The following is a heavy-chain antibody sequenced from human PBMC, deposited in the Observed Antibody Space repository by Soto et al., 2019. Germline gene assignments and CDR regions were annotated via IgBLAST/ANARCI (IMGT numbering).Heavy chain of an antibody. J-gene: IGHJ4*02. V-gene: IGHV3-23*01. D-gene: IGHD3-3*01. CDR1: GFTFTTYA. Sequence: GGSLRLSCAASGFTFTTYAMSWVRQAPGKGLEWVSLSGSGASTNYADSVKGRFSISRDNSKNTLYLQMNSLRAEDTAIYYCAKSFSAIWSGYYQDAWGQGTLVTV. CDR3: AKSFSAIWSGYYQDA. CDR2: SGSGAST.